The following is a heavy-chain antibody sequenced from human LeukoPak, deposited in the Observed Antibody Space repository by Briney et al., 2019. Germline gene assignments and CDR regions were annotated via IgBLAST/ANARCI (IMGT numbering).Heavy chain of an antibody. Sequence: PGGSLRLSCAASGFTFSGYSMNWVRQAPGKGLEWVSYISSSSSTIYYADSVKGRFTISRDNAKNSLYLQMNSLRDEDTAVYYCARAHGSGSYYPYYYYYMDVWAKGPRSPSP. CDR3: ARAHGSGSYYPYYYYYMDV. J-gene: IGHJ6*03. CDR1: GFTFSGYS. D-gene: IGHD3-10*01. V-gene: IGHV3-48*02. CDR2: ISSSSSTI.